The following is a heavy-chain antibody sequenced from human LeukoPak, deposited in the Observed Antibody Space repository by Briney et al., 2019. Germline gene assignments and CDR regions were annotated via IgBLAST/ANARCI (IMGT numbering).Heavy chain of an antibody. J-gene: IGHJ4*02. CDR1: GFTVSSNY. V-gene: IGHV3-53*01. CDR2: IYSGGST. CDR3: AREVGATSHFDY. D-gene: IGHD1-26*01. Sequence: GGSLRLSCAASGFTVSSNYMSWVRQAPGKGLEWVSVIYSGGSTYYADSVKGRFTISRDNSKNTLHLQMNSLRAEDTAVYYCAREVGATSHFDYWGQGTLVTVSS.